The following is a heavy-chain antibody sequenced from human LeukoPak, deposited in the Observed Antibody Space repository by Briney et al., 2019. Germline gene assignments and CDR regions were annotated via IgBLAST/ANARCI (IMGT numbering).Heavy chain of an antibody. V-gene: IGHV4-34*01. Sequence: PSETLSLTCAVYGGSFSGYYWSWIRQPPGKGLEWIGEINHSGSTNYNPSLKSRVTISVDTSKNQFSLKLSSVTAADTAVYYCARHSSSWYTDYYYYMDVWGKETTVTISS. J-gene: IGHJ6*03. CDR3: ARHSSSWYTDYYYYMDV. CDR1: GGSFSGYY. D-gene: IGHD6-13*01. CDR2: INHSGST.